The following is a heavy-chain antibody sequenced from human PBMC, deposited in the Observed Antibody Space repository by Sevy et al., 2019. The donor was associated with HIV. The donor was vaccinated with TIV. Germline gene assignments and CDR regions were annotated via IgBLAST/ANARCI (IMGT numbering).Heavy chain of an antibody. J-gene: IGHJ6*02. D-gene: IGHD6-13*01. CDR3: ARNWVAAPGGGGFYYGMDV. CDR1: GFTFSSYE. Sequence: GGSLRLSCAASGFTFSSYEMNWVRQAPGKGLQWVSYISSSGTTIYAVDSVKGRFTISRDNAKNSLYLQMNSLRAEDTAVYYCARNWVAAPGGGGFYYGMDVWGQGTTVTVSS. CDR2: ISSSGTTI. V-gene: IGHV3-48*03.